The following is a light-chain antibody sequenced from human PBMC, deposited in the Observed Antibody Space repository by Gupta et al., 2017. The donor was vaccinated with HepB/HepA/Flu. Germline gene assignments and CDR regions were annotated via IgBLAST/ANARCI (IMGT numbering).Light chain of an antibody. J-gene: IGKJ2*03. V-gene: IGKV3-15*01. CDR2: GAS. Sequence: DIVMTQSPATLSVSPGERATLSCRASQSVSSKLAWYQQKLGQAPRLLIYGASTRATGIPARFSGSGSGTEFTLTISSLQSEDFAVYYCHQYNNWPLYSFGQGTKLEMK. CDR1: QSVSSK. CDR3: HQYNNWPLYS.